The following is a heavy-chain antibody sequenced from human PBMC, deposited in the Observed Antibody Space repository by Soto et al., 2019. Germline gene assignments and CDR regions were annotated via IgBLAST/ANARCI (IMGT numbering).Heavy chain of an antibody. D-gene: IGHD2-2*01. V-gene: IGHV3-21*01. Sequence: GGSLRLSCAASRFTFSDYRMIWVRQAPGKGLEWVSTISSGAGYIYYADSVRGRFTISRDNAKNSLHLQMDTLSAEDTAVYYCVRDPGYCSSTTCYGNYFDYWGQGTLVTVSS. CDR3: VRDPGYCSSTTCYGNYFDY. J-gene: IGHJ4*02. CDR1: RFTFSDYR. CDR2: ISSGAGYI.